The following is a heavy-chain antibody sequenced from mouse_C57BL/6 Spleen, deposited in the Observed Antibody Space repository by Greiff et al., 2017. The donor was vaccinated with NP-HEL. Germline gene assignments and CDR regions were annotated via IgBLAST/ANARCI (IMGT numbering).Heavy chain of an antibody. Sequence: QVQLKQPGAELVRPGTSVKLSCKASGYTFTSYWMHWVKQRPGQGLEWIGVIDPSDSYTNYNQKFKGKATLTVDTSSSTAYMQLSSLTSEDSAVYYCARSITTVVARYFDVWGTGTTVTVSS. D-gene: IGHD1-1*01. CDR2: IDPSDSYT. CDR1: GYTFTSYW. J-gene: IGHJ1*03. CDR3: ARSITTVVARYFDV. V-gene: IGHV1-59*01.